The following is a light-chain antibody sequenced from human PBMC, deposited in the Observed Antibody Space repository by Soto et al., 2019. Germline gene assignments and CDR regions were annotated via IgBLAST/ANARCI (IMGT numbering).Light chain of an antibody. J-gene: IGLJ3*02. Sequence: QSVLTQPPSVSGAPGQRVTISCTGSSSNIGAGYDVHWYQQLPGTAPKLLIYGNNNRPSGVPDRFSGSKSGTSASLAITGLQADDEADYYCQSYDISLSGSGVFGGGTKRTVL. CDR1: SSNIGAGYD. CDR3: QSYDISLSGSGV. CDR2: GNN. V-gene: IGLV1-40*01.